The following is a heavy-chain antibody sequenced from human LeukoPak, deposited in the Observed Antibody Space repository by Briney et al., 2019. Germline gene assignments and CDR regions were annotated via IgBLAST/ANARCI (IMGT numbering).Heavy chain of an antibody. V-gene: IGHV3-23*01. CDR3: AKPVLVVVAATPSYYFDY. D-gene: IGHD2-15*01. CDR2: ISGSGGST. J-gene: IGHJ4*02. Sequence: GGSLRLSCAASGFTFSSYAISWVRQAPGKGLEWVSAISGSGGSTYYADSVEGRFTISRDNSKNTLYLQMNSLRAEDTAVYYCAKPVLVVVAATPSYYFDYWGQGTLVTVSS. CDR1: GFTFSSYA.